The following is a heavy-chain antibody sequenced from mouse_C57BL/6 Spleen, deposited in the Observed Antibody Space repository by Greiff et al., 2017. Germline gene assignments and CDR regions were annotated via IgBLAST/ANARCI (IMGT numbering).Heavy chain of an antibody. J-gene: IGHJ3*01. CDR1: GFTFTDYY. CDR3: ARCCSTTVVEGFAY. Sequence: DVKVEESGGGLVQPGGSLSLSCAASGFTFTDYYMSWVRQPPGKALEWLGFIRNKANGYTTEYSASVKGRFTISRDNSQSILYLQMNALRAEDSATYYCARCCSTTVVEGFAYWGQGTLVTVSA. CDR2: IRNKANGYTT. V-gene: IGHV7-3*01. D-gene: IGHD1-1*01.